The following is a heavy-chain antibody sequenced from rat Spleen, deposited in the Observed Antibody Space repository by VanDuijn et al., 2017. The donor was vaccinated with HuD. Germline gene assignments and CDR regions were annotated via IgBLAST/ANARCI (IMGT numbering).Heavy chain of an antibody. Sequence: EVQLVESGGGLVQPGGSLKLSCVASGFTFNNYWMTWIRQAPGKGLEWVASITNASGRTYYPDSVKGRFTISRDNAKSTLYLQMDSLRSEDTATYYCTRQTGSLFDYWGQGVMVTVSS. CDR3: TRQTGSLFDY. J-gene: IGHJ2*01. D-gene: IGHD5-1*01. CDR1: GFTFNNYW. CDR2: ITNASGRT. V-gene: IGHV5-31*01.